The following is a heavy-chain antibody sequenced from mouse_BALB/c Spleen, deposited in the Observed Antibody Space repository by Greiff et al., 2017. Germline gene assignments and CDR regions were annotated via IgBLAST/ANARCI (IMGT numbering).Heavy chain of an antibody. CDR2: IYPGDGDT. V-gene: IGHV1-82*01. D-gene: IGHD3-3*01. CDR1: GYAFSSSW. CDR3: ARGPGQDFDY. J-gene: IGHJ2*01. Sequence: VQLQQSGPELVKPGASVKISCKASGYAFSSSWMNWVKQRPGQGLEWIGRIYPGDGDTNYNGKFKGKATLTADKSSSTAYMQLSSLTSVDSAVYFCARGPGQDFDYWGQGTTLTVSS.